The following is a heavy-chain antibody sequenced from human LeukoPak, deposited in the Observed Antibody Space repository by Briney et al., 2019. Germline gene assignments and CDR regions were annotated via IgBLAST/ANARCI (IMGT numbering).Heavy chain of an antibody. Sequence: PSETLSLTCAVYGGSFSGYYWSWIRQPPGKGLEWIGEINHSGSTNYNPSLKSRVTISVDASKNQFSLKLSSVTAADTAVYYCARVSTYYYDSSGYYQSRHFDYWGQGTLVTVSS. D-gene: IGHD3-22*01. J-gene: IGHJ4*02. CDR2: INHSGST. CDR1: GGSFSGYY. CDR3: ARVSTYYYDSSGYYQSRHFDY. V-gene: IGHV4-34*01.